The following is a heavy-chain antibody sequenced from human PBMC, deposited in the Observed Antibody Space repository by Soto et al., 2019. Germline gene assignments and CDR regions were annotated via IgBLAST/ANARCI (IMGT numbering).Heavy chain of an antibody. J-gene: IGHJ4*02. CDR1: GFAFSSYA. Sequence: EVQWLESGGGSVQPGGSLRLSCAASGFAFSSYAMNWVRQAPGKGLEWVSTVSAGGGATYYADSVKGRFTISRDNSKHTLSLQMNSLRAEDTAVYFCTKDRSGGRAVGGFNYWGQGTLVTVSS. CDR3: TKDRSGGRAVGGFNY. D-gene: IGHD6-19*01. V-gene: IGHV3-23*01. CDR2: VSAGGGAT.